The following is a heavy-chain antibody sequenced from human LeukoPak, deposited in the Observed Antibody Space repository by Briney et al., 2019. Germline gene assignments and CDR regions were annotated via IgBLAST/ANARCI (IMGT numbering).Heavy chain of an antibody. CDR1: GVSISRFY. CDR2: IYSGVTT. CDR3: VQTTGWPGFDY. V-gene: IGHV4-4*09. Sequence: SETLSLTCTTSGVSISRFYWSWVRQPPGKGLEWIGNIYSGVTTYFNPSLKSRVIISVDTSKSQFSLNLTSVTAADTAMYYCVQTTGWPGFDYWGQGILVTVSS. D-gene: IGHD1-1*01. J-gene: IGHJ4*02.